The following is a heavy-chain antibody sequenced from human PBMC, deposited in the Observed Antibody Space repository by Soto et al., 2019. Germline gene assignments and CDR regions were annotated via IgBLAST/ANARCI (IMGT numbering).Heavy chain of an antibody. V-gene: IGHV4-34*01. CDR3: ASRKSIIAVAGQYYYYGMDV. D-gene: IGHD6-19*01. CDR1: GGSFSGYY. CDR2: INHSGST. Sequence: SETMSLTCAVYGGSFSGYYWSWIRQPPGKGLEWSGEINHSGSTNYNQTLKRRVTISVDTSKNTSSMKLSSVTAADTAVYYCASRKSIIAVAGQYYYYGMDVWGQG. J-gene: IGHJ6*02.